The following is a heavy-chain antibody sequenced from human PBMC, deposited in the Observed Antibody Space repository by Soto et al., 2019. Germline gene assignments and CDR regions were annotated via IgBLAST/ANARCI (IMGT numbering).Heavy chain of an antibody. CDR2: ISAYNGNT. J-gene: IGHJ5*02. D-gene: IGHD3-9*01. V-gene: IGHV1-18*01. CDR3: ARGGNLRYFDWLLYNWFDP. CDR1: GYTFTSYG. Sequence: QVQLVQSGAEVKKPGASVKVSCKASGYTFTSYGISWVRQAPGQGLEWMGWISAYNGNTNYAQKLQGRVTRTTDTSTSTAYMELRSLRSDDTAVYYCARGGNLRYFDWLLYNWFDPWGQGTLVTVSS.